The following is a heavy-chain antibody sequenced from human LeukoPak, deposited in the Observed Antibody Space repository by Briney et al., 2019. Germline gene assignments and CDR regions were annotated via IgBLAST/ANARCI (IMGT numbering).Heavy chain of an antibody. CDR1: GFTVITND. CDR2: LYSDGNT. J-gene: IGHJ4*02. CDR3: ARGVEPLAANTLAY. Sequence: GGSLRLSCAASGFTVITNDMTWVRQAPGEGLEWVSVLYSDGNTKYADSVQGRFTISRDNSKNTLYPEMNSLSPDDTAVYYCARGVEPLAANTLAYWGQGTLVTVSS. V-gene: IGHV3-53*01. D-gene: IGHD1-14*01.